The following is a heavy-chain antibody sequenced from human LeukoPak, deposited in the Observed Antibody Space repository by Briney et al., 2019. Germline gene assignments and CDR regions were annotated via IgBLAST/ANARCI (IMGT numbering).Heavy chain of an antibody. CDR2: ISGSGGST. J-gene: IGHJ4*02. D-gene: IGHD5-12*01. Sequence: AGGSLRLSCAASGFTFSSYAMSWVRQAPGKGLEWVSAISGSGGSTYYADSVKGRFTISRDNSKNTLYLQMNSLRAEDTAVYYCAKVLLGGYSFPDYWGQGTLVTVSS. CDR3: AKVLLGGYSFPDY. V-gene: IGHV3-23*01. CDR1: GFTFSSYA.